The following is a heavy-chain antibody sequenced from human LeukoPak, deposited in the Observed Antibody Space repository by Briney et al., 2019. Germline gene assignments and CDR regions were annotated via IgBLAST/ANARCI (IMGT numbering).Heavy chain of an antibody. CDR3: ARVQSLYYYYYYMDV. J-gene: IGHJ6*03. V-gene: IGHV4-39*07. CDR2: VHHTGRA. CDR1: GDSISGSNYH. D-gene: IGHD2-21*02. Sequence: PSETLSLTCTVSGDSISGSNYHWGWTRQPPGKGLEWLGTVHHTGRAFYNPSLRGRTTVSVDTSKNQFSLELSSVTAADTAVYYCARVQSLYYYYYYMDVWGKGTTVTVSS.